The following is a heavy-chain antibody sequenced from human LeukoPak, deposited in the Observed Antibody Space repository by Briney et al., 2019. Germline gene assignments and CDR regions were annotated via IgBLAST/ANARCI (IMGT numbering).Heavy chain of an antibody. CDR3: ARASRFYYGIDV. CDR2: INHTGST. Sequence: SETLSLTCAVYGGSLRGYYLSWIRQPPGKGLEWIGEINHTGSTNYNPSLKSRVTISVDTSKNQFSLGLTSVTAADTAVYYCARASRFYYGIDVWGQGTTVTVSS. J-gene: IGHJ6*02. V-gene: IGHV4-34*01. CDR1: GGSLRGYY. D-gene: IGHD2-2*01.